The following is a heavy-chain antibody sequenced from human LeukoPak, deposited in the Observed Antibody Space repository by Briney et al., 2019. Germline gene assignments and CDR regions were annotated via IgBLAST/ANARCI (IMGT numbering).Heavy chain of an antibody. CDR3: ARVRHDAFDI. CDR2: IYYSGST. CDR1: GGSISSGDYY. D-gene: IGHD1-1*01. V-gene: IGHV4-30-4*01. Sequence: SETLSLTCTVPGGSISSGDYYWIWIRQPPGKGLEWIGYIYYSGSTYYNPSLKSRVTISVDTSKNQFSLKLSSVTAADTAVYYCARVRHDAFDIWGQGTMVTVSS. J-gene: IGHJ3*02.